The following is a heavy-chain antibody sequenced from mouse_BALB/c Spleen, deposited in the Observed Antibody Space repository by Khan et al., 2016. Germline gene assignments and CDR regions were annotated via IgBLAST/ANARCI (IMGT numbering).Heavy chain of an antibody. J-gene: IGHJ4*01. CDR2: IYPGNVNT. D-gene: IGHD1-1*01. Sequence: QVQLQQSGPELVKPGASVRISCKAPGYTFTSYYIHWVKQRPGQGLEWIGWIYPGNVNTKYNEKFKGKATLTADKSSSTAYMQLSSLTSEDSAVYFCARPITTVVAPYAMDYWGQGTSVTVSS. CDR3: ARPITTVVAPYAMDY. V-gene: IGHV1S56*01. CDR1: GYTFTSYY.